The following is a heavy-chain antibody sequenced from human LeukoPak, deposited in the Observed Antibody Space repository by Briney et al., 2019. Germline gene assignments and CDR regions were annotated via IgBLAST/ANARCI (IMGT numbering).Heavy chain of an antibody. D-gene: IGHD2-15*01. CDR3: AKGMSGSCYSGLHC. V-gene: IGHV3-23*01. J-gene: IGHJ4*02. CDR1: GFTFSSSA. CDR2: ISGSGDST. Sequence: GGSLRLSCAASGFTFSSSAMTWVRQAPGKGLEWVSVISGSGDSTFYADSVKGRFTISRDSSKNTVYLQMNGLRAGDTAIYYCAKGMSGSCYSGLHCWGQGTLVTVSS.